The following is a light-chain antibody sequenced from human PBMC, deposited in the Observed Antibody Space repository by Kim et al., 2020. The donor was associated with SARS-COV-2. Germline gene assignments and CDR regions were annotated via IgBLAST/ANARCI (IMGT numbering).Light chain of an antibody. V-gene: IGLV6-57*01. CDR3: QSYDSSKWV. Sequence: GKTVTSSVTRSSGSIASNYGQWYQQRPGSSPTTVIYEDKQRPSGVPDRFSGSIDSSSNSASLTISGLKTEDEADYYCQSYDSSKWVFGGGTQLTVL. CDR2: EDK. J-gene: IGLJ3*02. CDR1: SGSIASNY.